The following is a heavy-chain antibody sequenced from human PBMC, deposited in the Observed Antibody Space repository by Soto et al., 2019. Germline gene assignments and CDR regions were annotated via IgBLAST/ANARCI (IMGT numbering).Heavy chain of an antibody. CDR1: GGSISSSSYH. J-gene: IGHJ6*02. D-gene: IGHD1-26*01. Sequence: QLQLQESGPGLVKPSETLSLTCTVSGGSISSSSYHWGWIRQPPGKGLEWIGSIYYSGSTYYNPSLKSRVTISVDTSKNQFSLKLSSVTAADTAVYYCASPGVSGSYFGYGMDVWGQGTTVTVSS. CDR3: ASPGVSGSYFGYGMDV. V-gene: IGHV4-39*01. CDR2: IYYSGST.